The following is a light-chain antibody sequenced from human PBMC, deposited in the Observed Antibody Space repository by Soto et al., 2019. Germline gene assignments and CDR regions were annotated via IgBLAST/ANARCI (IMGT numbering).Light chain of an antibody. CDR1: HDIKDF. V-gene: IGKV1-33*01. CDR3: QRYDSLPPT. CDR2: DAS. Sequence: DIQMTQSPSSLSASVGDRVTITCQASHDIKDFLNWFQEKPGKAPKLLIYDASNLQTGVTSRFSGSGSGTHFTFTISILQPEDIATYYCQRYDSLPPTFGQGTRLDIK. J-gene: IGKJ5*01.